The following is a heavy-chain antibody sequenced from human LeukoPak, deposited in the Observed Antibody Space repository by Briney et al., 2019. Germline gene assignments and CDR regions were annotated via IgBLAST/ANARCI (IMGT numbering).Heavy chain of an antibody. CDR3: ARDYGDVGNWFDP. CDR1: GYTFTGYY. Sequence: GASVKVSCKASGYTFTGYYMHWVRQAPGQGLEWMGWINPNSGGTNYAQKFQGRVTMTRDTSISTAYMELSRLRSDDTAVYYCARDYGDVGNWFDPWGQGTLVTVSS. CDR2: INPNSGGT. V-gene: IGHV1-2*02. D-gene: IGHD4-17*01. J-gene: IGHJ5*02.